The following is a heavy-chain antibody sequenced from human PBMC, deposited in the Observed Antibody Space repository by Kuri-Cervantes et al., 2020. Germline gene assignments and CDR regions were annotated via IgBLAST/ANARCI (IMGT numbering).Heavy chain of an antibody. Sequence: SETLSLTCTVSGYSISSGYYWGWIRQPPGKGLEWIGSIYHSGSTYYNPSLKSRVTISVDTSKNQFSLKLSSVTAADTAVYYCARGDYGYGFDYWGQGTLVTVSS. CDR3: ARGDYGYGFDY. J-gene: IGHJ4*02. D-gene: IGHD3-16*01. CDR2: IYHSGST. V-gene: IGHV4-38-2*02. CDR1: GYSISSGYY.